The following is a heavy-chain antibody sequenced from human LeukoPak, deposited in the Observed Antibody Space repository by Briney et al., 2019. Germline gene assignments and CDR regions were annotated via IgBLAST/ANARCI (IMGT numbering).Heavy chain of an antibody. CDR2: TSSSSSYI. Sequence: GGSLRLSCAASGFTFSSYSMNWVRQAPGKGLEWVSSTSSSSSYIYYADSVKGRFTISRDNAKNSLYLQMNSLRAEDTAVYYCARWGDIVVVPAAIYYYGMDVWGQGTTVTVSS. J-gene: IGHJ6*02. CDR1: GFTFSSYS. D-gene: IGHD2-2*01. V-gene: IGHV3-21*01. CDR3: ARWGDIVVVPAAIYYYGMDV.